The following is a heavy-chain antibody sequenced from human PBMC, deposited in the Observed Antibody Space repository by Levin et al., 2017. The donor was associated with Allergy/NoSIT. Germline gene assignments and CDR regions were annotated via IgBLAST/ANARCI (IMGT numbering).Heavy chain of an antibody. Sequence: LSLTCAASGFTFSSYEMNWVRQAPGKGLGWVSYISNSGSTIYFADSVKGRFTISRDNAKNSLYLQMNSLRAEDTAVYYCVTIYGGSSDFDYWGQGTLVTVSS. V-gene: IGHV3-48*03. J-gene: IGHJ4*02. D-gene: IGHD4-23*01. CDR2: ISNSGSTI. CDR3: VTIYGGSSDFDY. CDR1: GFTFSSYE.